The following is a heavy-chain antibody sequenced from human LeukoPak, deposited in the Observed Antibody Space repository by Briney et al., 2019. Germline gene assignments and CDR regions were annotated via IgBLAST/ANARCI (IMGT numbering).Heavy chain of an antibody. J-gene: IGHJ3*02. CDR3: ARARGYSYGIDAFDI. D-gene: IGHD5-18*01. Sequence: GRSLRLSCAASGFTFSSYAMHWVRQAPGKGLEWVAVISYDGSNKYYADSVKGRFTISRDNSKNTLYLQVNSLRAEDTAVYYCARARGYSYGIDAFDIWGQGTMVTVSS. CDR1: GFTFSSYA. CDR2: ISYDGSNK. V-gene: IGHV3-30*04.